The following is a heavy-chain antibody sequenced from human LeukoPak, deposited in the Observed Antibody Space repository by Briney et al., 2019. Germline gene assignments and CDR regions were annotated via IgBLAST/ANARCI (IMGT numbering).Heavy chain of an antibody. J-gene: IGHJ4*02. CDR3: ARGSIAAAGTLGN. V-gene: IGHV4-30-4*01. D-gene: IGHD6-13*01. Sequence: PSETLSLTCTVPGGSISIGDYYWSWIRQPPGKGLEWIGYIYYSGSTYYNPSLKSRVTISVDTSKNQFSLKLSSVTAADTAVYYCARGSIAAAGTLGNWGQGTLVTVSS. CDR2: IYYSGST. CDR1: GGSISIGDYY.